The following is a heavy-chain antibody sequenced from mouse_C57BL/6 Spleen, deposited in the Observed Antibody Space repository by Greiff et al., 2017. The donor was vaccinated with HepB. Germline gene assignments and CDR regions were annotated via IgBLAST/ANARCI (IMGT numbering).Heavy chain of an antibody. CDR3: ARYRLHWYFDV. Sequence: QVQLKQPGAELVRPGSSVKLSCKASGYTFTSYWMHWVKQRPIQGLEWIGNIDPSDSETHYNQKFKDKATLTVDKSSSTAYMQLSSLTSEDSAVYYCARYRLHWYFDVWGTGTTVTVSS. CDR2: IDPSDSET. CDR1: GYTFTSYW. V-gene: IGHV1-52*01. J-gene: IGHJ1*03. D-gene: IGHD1-2*01.